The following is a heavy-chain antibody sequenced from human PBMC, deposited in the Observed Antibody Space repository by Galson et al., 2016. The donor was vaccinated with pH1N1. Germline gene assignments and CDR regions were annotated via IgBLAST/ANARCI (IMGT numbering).Heavy chain of an antibody. CDR1: GYTFTSHY. Sequence: SVKVSCKASGYTFTSHYMHWVRQAPGQGLEWMGLINPSGGSTSYAPKFQGRVTMTRDTSTSTVYMELTSLRSEDTALYFFARDGYGDYVGGDYWGQGTLVTVSS. CDR2: INPSGGST. D-gene: IGHD4-17*01. V-gene: IGHV1-46*01. CDR3: ARDGYGDYVGGDY. J-gene: IGHJ4*02.